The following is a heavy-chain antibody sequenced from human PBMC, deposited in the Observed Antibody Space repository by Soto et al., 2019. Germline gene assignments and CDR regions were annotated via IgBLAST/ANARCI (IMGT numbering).Heavy chain of an antibody. CDR2: IYPGDSDT. CDR1: GYSFTSYW. Sequence: GESLKISCKGSGYSFTSYWIGWVRQMPGKGLEWMGIIYPGDSDTRYSPSFQGQVTISADKSISTAYLQWSSLKASDTAIYYCAAYTSSSGRHFDYWGQGTLVTVSS. J-gene: IGHJ4*02. V-gene: IGHV5-51*01. CDR3: AAYTSSSGRHFDY. D-gene: IGHD6-6*01.